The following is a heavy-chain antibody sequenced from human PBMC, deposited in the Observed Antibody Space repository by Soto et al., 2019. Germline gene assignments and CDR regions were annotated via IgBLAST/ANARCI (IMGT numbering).Heavy chain of an antibody. CDR2: IDATGTT. D-gene: IGHD5-18*01. CDR3: ARGPGYTAMVSPPFDY. Sequence: SETLSLTCTVSGASISGFYWSWIRKSAGKGLEWIGRIDATGTTDYNPSLKSRVMMSVVTSKKQFSLKLSSVTAADTAVYYCARGPGYTAMVSPPFDYWGEGTLVTVSS. V-gene: IGHV4-4*07. CDR1: GASISGFY. J-gene: IGHJ4*02.